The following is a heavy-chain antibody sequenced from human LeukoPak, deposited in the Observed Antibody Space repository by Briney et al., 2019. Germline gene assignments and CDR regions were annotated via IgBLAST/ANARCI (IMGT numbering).Heavy chain of an antibody. Sequence: ASVKVSCKASGYTFTSYDINWVRQATGQGLEWMGWMNPNSGNTGYAQKFQGRVTMTRNTSISTAYMELSSLRSEDTAVYYCARLGYCSGGSCYPYYYYGMDVWGQGTTVTVSS. D-gene: IGHD2-15*01. CDR2: MNPNSGNT. CDR3: ARLGYCSGGSCYPYYYYGMDV. CDR1: GYTFTSYD. J-gene: IGHJ6*02. V-gene: IGHV1-8*01.